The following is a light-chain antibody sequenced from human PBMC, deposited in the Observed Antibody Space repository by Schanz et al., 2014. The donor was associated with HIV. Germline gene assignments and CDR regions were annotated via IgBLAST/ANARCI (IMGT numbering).Light chain of an antibody. CDR2: ATS. V-gene: IGKV3-20*01. CDR3: HFFGNSGGT. J-gene: IGKJ4*01. CDR1: QRLSSSY. Sequence: EIVLTQSPGILSLSPGGRATLSCGASQRLSSSYLAWYQQKRDQPPRLVIYATSTRAAGIPDRFSGTGSGTDFTLTISRLEPEDFAVYYCHFFGNSGGTFGGGTKVEIK.